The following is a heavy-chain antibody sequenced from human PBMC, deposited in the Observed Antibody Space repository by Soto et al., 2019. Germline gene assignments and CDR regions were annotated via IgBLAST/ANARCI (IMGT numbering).Heavy chain of an antibody. CDR1: GYTFTGYY. Sequence: GASVKVSCKASGYTFTGYYMHWVRQAPGQGLEWMGWINPNSGGTNYAQKFQGWVTMTRDTSISTAYMELSRLRSDDTAVYYCARQSTRQWLAFDYWGQGTLVTVSS. D-gene: IGHD6-19*01. V-gene: IGHV1-2*04. J-gene: IGHJ4*02. CDR3: ARQSTRQWLAFDY. CDR2: INPNSGGT.